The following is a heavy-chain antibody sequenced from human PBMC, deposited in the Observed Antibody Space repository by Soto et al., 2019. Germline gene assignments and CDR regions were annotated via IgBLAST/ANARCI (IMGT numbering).Heavy chain of an antibody. V-gene: IGHV4-59*01. J-gene: IGHJ4*02. CDR1: GGAISSYY. CDR2: IYYSGST. D-gene: IGHD6-13*01. Sequence: QVQLQESGPGLVKPSETLSLTCTVSGGAISSYYWSWIRQPPGKRLEWIGYIYYSGSTNYNPSLKSRVTISVDTSKNQFSLKLSSVTAADTAVYYCARDLVAAAGIRYFDYWGQGTLVTVYS. CDR3: ARDLVAAAGIRYFDY.